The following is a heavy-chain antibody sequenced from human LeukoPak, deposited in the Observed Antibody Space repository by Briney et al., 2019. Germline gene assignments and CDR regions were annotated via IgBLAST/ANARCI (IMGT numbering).Heavy chain of an antibody. CDR2: ITSKSYEGTT. J-gene: IGHJ5*02. V-gene: IGHV3-15*01. D-gene: IGHD4-17*01. CDR3: STAFYGAPLA. CDR1: GFTFSTAF. Sequence: GGSLRLSCTASGFTFSTAFMNWVRQAPGKGLEWVARITSKSYEGTTDYAAPVKGRFTISRDDSKNTLYLQMNSLEIEDTAVYYCSTAFYGAPLAWGQGTLATVSS.